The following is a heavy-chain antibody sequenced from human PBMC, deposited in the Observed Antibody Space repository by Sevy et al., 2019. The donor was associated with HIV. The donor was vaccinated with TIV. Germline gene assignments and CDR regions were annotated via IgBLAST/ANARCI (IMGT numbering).Heavy chain of an antibody. D-gene: IGHD2-21*02. CDR3: TRSAAEAKNFYCGGGCYSDY. J-gene: IGHJ4*02. CDR2: INPKSGGT. V-gene: IGHV1-2*02. CDR1: GYTFTGYY. Sequence: ASVKVSCKASGYTFTGYYLHWVRQAPGQGLEWMGWINPKSGGTNYAPKFQGRVTMTRDTSISTASMELSRLRSDDTAVYYCTRSAAEAKNFYCGGGCYSDYWGQGTLVTVSS.